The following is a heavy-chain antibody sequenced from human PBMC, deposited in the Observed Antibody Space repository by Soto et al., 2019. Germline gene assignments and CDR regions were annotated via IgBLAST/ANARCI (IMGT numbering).Heavy chain of an antibody. D-gene: IGHD4-4*01. CDR3: AKDSLESTYSYYCIDV. CDR2: VSFDSKNK. V-gene: IGHV3-30*18. CDR1: GFSLDTYG. J-gene: IGHJ6*02. Sequence: PEGSMRLSCEPSGFSLDTYGMHWVRQAPGKGLEWVAVVSFDSKNKYYIDSVEGRFTISRDNSKNMMYLQMDSLRREDTAVYYCAKDSLESTYSYYCIDVCRPGTTVTVCS.